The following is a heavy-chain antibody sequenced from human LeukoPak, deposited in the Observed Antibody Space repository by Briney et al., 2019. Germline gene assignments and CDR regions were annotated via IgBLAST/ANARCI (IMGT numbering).Heavy chain of an antibody. CDR2: ISYDGSNK. D-gene: IGHD2-2*01. CDR1: GFTFSSYA. J-gene: IGHJ4*02. Sequence: GGSLRLSCAASGFTFSSYAMHWVRQAPGKGLEWVAVISYDGSNKYYADSVKGRFTISRDNSKSTLYLQMNSLRAEDTAVYYCARDNEYQLLWFFDYWGQGTLVTVSS. V-gene: IGHV3-30*04. CDR3: ARDNEYQLLWFFDY.